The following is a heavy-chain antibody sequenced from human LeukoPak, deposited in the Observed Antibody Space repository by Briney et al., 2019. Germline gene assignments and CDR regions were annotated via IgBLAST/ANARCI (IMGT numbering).Heavy chain of an antibody. Sequence: ASVKVSCKASGYTFTDYYIYWVRQAPGQGLEWMGWINPNSGGTNYAQKFQGRVTMTRDTSISTAYMELSRLGSDDTAVYYCARGDYPPLWYFDYWGQGTLVTVSS. J-gene: IGHJ4*02. D-gene: IGHD4-11*01. CDR1: GYTFTDYY. CDR2: INPNSGGT. CDR3: ARGDYPPLWYFDY. V-gene: IGHV1-2*02.